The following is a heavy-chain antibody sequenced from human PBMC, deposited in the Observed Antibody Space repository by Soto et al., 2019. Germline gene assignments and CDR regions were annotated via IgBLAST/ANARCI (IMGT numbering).Heavy chain of an antibody. CDR2: ISYDGSNK. CDR1: GFTFSSYG. D-gene: IGHD6-13*01. Sequence: QVQLVESGGGVVQPGRSLRLSCAASGFTFSSYGMHWVRQAPGKGLEWVAVISYDGSNKYYADSVMGRFTISRDNSKNTLYLQMNSLRAEDTAVYYCAKAGIAQSVVDVWGQGTTVIVSS. V-gene: IGHV3-30*18. CDR3: AKAGIAQSVVDV. J-gene: IGHJ6*02.